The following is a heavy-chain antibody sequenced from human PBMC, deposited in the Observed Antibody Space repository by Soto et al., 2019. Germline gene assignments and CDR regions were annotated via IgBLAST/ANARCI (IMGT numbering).Heavy chain of an antibody. D-gene: IGHD1-26*01. CDR1: GFTFSSYG. Sequence: QVQLVESGGGVVQPGRSLRLSCAASGFTFSSYGMHWVRQAPGKGLEWVAVISYDGRNKYYADSVKGRITISRDNSKNTLYLQMNSLRAEDTAVYYCARKWELDAFEIWGQGTMVTVAS. CDR3: ARKWELDAFEI. CDR2: ISYDGRNK. J-gene: IGHJ3*02. V-gene: IGHV3-30*03.